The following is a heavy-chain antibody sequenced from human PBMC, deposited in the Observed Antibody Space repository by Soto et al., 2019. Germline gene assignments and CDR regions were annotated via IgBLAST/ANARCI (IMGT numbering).Heavy chain of an antibody. D-gene: IGHD2-15*01. V-gene: IGHV1-69*02. J-gene: IGHJ3*01. CDR2: IIPILDVL. CDR1: GGTFSTYT. CDR3: ARGSEGSGTESAFHF. Sequence: QVNLVQSGAEVKKPVSSVKVSCKTSGGTFSTYTVSWVRQAPGQGLEWIGRIIPILDVLTYAQKFQGRVTITADKSTSTAYLELTSLKSEDTAMYYCARGSEGSGTESAFHFWGQGTMVTVSS.